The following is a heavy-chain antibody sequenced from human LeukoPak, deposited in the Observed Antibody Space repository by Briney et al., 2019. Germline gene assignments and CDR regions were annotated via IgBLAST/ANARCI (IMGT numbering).Heavy chain of an antibody. CDR3: ALQQWLDYFDY. Sequence: SSETLSLTCTVSGGSISSSSYYWGWIRQPPGKGLEWIGSIYYSGSTYYNPPLKSRVTISVDTSKNQFSLKLSSVTAADAAVYYCALQQWLDYFDYWGQGTLVTVSS. V-gene: IGHV4-39*01. D-gene: IGHD6-19*01. CDR1: GGSISSSSYY. CDR2: IYYSGST. J-gene: IGHJ4*02.